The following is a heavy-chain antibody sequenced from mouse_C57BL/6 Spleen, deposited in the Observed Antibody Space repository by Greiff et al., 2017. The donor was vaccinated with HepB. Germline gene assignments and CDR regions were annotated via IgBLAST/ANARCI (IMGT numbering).Heavy chain of an antibody. D-gene: IGHD1-1*01. V-gene: IGHV1-15*01. J-gene: IGHJ1*03. CDR3: TSPYGSRYFDV. CDR1: GYTFTDYE. CDR2: IDPETGGT. Sequence: QVQLQQSGAELVRPGASVTLSCKASGYTFTDYEMHWVKQTPVHGLEWIGAIDPETGGTAYNQKFKGKVILTADKSSSTAYMELRSLTSEDSAVYYCTSPYGSRYFDVWGTGTTVTVSS.